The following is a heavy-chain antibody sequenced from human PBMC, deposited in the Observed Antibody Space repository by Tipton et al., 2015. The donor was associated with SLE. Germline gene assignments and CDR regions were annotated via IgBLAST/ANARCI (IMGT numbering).Heavy chain of an antibody. Sequence: TLSLTCAVSGGSINSGGYYWSWIRQHPGKGLEWIGYIYYSGSTYYNPSLKSRVSISMDTSKNQFSLKLSSVTAADTAVYYCARAGHYYSALTWFDSWGQGTLVTVSS. V-gene: IGHV4-31*11. CDR2: IYYSGST. CDR3: ARAGHYYSALTWFDS. D-gene: IGHD3-22*01. CDR1: GGSINSGGYY. J-gene: IGHJ5*01.